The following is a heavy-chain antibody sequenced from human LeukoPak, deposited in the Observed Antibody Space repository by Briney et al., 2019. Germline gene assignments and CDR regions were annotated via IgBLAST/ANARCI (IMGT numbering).Heavy chain of an antibody. V-gene: IGHV1-2*06. J-gene: IGHJ4*02. CDR2: INPNSGGT. CDR1: GYTFTGYY. CDR3: ARRGYNSSSDFDY. Sequence: GASVKVSCKASGYTFTGYYMHWVRQAPGQGLEWMGRINPNSGGTNYAQKFQGRVTMTRDTSISTAYMELSRLRSDDTAVYYCARRGYNSSSDFDYWGQGTLVTVSS. D-gene: IGHD6-13*01.